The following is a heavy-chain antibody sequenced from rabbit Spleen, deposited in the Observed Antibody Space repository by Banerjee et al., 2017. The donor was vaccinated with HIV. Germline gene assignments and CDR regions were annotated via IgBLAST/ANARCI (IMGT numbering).Heavy chain of an antibody. J-gene: IGHJ4*01. D-gene: IGHD1-1*01. V-gene: IGHV1S40*01. CDR3: TKDSGSGPYIDGYFNL. CDR2: IYTGNDKT. Sequence: VESGGGLVQPGTSLILTCTASGFSLTSSYDMCWVRQAPGKGLEWVGCIYTGNDKTYYASWAKGRFTISKPSSTTVTLRMTSLTVADTATYFCTKDSGSGPYIDGYFNLWGPGTLVTVS. CDR1: GFSLTSSYD.